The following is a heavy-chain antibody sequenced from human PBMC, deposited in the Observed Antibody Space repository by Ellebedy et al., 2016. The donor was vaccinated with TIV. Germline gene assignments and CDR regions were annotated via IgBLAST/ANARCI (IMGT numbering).Heavy chain of an antibody. V-gene: IGHV3-74*01. Sequence: WVRQAPGKGLVWVSRINGDGSTTNYADSVKGRFTISRDNAKNTLYLQMNSLRAEDTAVYYCVRRRSSWYYFDYWGQGTLVTVSS. CDR2: INGDGSTT. J-gene: IGHJ4*02. D-gene: IGHD6-13*01. CDR3: VRRRSSWYYFDY.